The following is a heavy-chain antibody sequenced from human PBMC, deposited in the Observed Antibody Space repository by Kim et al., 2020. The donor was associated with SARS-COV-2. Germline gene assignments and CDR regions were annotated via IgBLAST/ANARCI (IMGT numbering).Heavy chain of an antibody. D-gene: IGHD4-17*01. J-gene: IGHJ5*02. V-gene: IGHV4-61*01. Sequence: SETLSLTCTVSGGSVSSGSYYWSWIRQPPGKGLEWIGYIYYSGSTNYNPSLKSRVTISVDTSKNQFSLKLSSVTAADTAVYYCARDRYDYGGDWFDPWG. CDR3: ARDRYDYGGDWFDP. CDR1: GGSVSSGSYY. CDR2: IYYSGST.